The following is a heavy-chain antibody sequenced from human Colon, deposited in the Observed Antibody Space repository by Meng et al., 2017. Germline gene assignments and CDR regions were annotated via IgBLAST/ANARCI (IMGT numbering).Heavy chain of an antibody. D-gene: IGHD3-10*01. J-gene: IGHJ5*02. V-gene: IGHV3-15*01. CDR3: TTDPLYGSTLNWRDP. CDR2: IKSKIDGGTT. CDR1: GVTFRTAW. Sequence: VELVGSGGGLARPGGSVRVSCEASGVTFRTAWMSWVRQAPGKGLEWVGRIKSKIDGGTTDYAAPVKGRFVISGDDSKNMLYLQMNSLKTDDTAVYYCTTDPLYGSTLNWRDPWGQGTLVTVSS.